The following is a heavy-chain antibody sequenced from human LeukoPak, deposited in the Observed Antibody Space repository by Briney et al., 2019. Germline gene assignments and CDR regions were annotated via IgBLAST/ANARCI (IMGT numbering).Heavy chain of an antibody. D-gene: IGHD6-13*01. Sequence: GGSLGLSCAASGFTFSSHAMSWVRQAPGKGLEWVSAITSGSGSNVYYTDSLKGRFTISRDNSKTTLYLQKNSLRAEETAVYYCARHGSWSLDYWGQGTLVTVSA. V-gene: IGHV3-23*01. CDR3: ARHGSWSLDY. J-gene: IGHJ4*02. CDR1: GFTFSSHA. CDR2: ITSGSGSNV.